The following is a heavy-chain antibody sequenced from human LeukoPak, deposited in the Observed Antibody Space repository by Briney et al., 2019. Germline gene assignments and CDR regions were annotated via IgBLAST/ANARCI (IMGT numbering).Heavy chain of an antibody. V-gene: IGHV4-34*01. D-gene: IGHD1-26*01. Sequence: PSETLSLTCAVYGGSFSGYYWSWIRQPPGKGLEWIGEINHSGSTNYNPSLKSRVTISVDTSKNQFSLKLSSVTAADTAVYYCARGGGSYYYWGQGTLVTVSS. CDR1: GGSFSGYY. CDR2: INHSGST. CDR3: ARGGGSYYY. J-gene: IGHJ4*02.